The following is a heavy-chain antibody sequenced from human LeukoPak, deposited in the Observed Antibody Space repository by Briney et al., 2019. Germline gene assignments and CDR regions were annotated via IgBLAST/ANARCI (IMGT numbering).Heavy chain of an antibody. J-gene: IGHJ5*02. CDR3: ARGPLYYYDSSGHNWFDP. D-gene: IGHD3-22*01. Sequence: GGSLRLSCAASGFTFSSYSMNWIRQAPGKGLEWVSYISSSSSTIYYADSVKGRFTISRDNAKNSLYLQMNSLRAEDTAVYYCARGPLYYYDSSGHNWFDPWGQGTLVTLSS. CDR1: GFTFSSYS. V-gene: IGHV3-48*01. CDR2: ISSSSSTI.